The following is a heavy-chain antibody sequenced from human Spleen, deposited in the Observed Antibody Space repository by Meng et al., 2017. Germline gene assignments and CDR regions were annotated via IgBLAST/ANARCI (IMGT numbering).Heavy chain of an antibody. CDR1: GYSITGSYN. Sequence: SETLSLTCAVSGYSITGSYNWGWIRQSPGKGLEWIGSIYQSGSTYYNPSLKSRVTMSADTSKNQFSLKLTSVTAADTAVYSCARGDDYAWFDVWGRGTLVTVSS. V-gene: IGHV4-38-2*01. CDR2: IYQSGST. D-gene: IGHD4-17*01. J-gene: IGHJ2*01. CDR3: ARGDDYAWFDV.